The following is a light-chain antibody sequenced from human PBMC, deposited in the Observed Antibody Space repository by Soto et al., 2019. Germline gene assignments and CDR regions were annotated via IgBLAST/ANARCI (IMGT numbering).Light chain of an antibody. Sequence: EFVLAQSPCTLSLSPGERATLSCRASQRVADTYLAWYQQRPGQAPRLLIYGASRRATGIPERFGGSGSETDFTLTISRLEPEDFAVYYCQHYGSSPPVTFGQGTKVDIK. CDR2: GAS. J-gene: IGKJ1*01. CDR1: QRVADTY. V-gene: IGKV3-20*01. CDR3: QHYGSSPPVT.